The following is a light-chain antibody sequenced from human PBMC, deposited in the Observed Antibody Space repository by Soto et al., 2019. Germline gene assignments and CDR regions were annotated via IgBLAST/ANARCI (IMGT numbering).Light chain of an antibody. J-gene: IGKJ2*03. CDR2: AAS. CDR3: QQTYSTLDS. V-gene: IGKV1-39*01. Sequence: DIQMTQSPSSLSASVGDRVTITCRASQSISSYLNWYQQKPGKAPKLLIYAASSLQSGVPSRFSGSGSGTDFTLTISSLQPEDFATYYCQQTYSTLDSFGQATKLEIK. CDR1: QSISSY.